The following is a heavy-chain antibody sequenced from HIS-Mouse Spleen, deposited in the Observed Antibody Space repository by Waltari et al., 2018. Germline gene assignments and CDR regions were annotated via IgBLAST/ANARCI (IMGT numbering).Heavy chain of an antibody. CDR3: ANSSYYYYGMDV. D-gene: IGHD2-2*01. CDR2: IIPILGIA. V-gene: IGHV1-69*04. CDR1: GGTLRSYA. J-gene: IGHJ6*02. Sequence: QVQLVQSGAEVKKPGSSVKVSCKASGGTLRSYAISWVRQAPGQGLEWMGRIIPILGIANYAQKFQGRVTITADKSTSTAYMELSSLRSEDTAVYYCANSSYYYYGMDVWGQGTTVTVSS.